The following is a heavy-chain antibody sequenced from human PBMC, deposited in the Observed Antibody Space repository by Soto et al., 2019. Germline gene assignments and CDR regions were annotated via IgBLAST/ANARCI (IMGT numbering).Heavy chain of an antibody. D-gene: IGHD1-26*01. V-gene: IGHV1-18*01. J-gene: IGHJ4*02. Sequence: QVQLVQSGAEVKKPGASVKVSCKASGYTFTSYGISWVRQAPGQGLEWMGWISTYNGNTIYGQKFQGRVTMTTDTSTSTAYMELRSLRSDDTAVYFCFATRTREDRDYWGQGTLVTVSS. CDR3: FATRTREDRDY. CDR1: GYTFTSYG. CDR2: ISTYNGNT.